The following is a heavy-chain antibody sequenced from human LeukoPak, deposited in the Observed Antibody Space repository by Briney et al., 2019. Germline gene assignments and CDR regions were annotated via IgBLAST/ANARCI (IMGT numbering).Heavy chain of an antibody. V-gene: IGHV3-7*01. Sequence: GGSLRLSCAVSGFTFSSYGMHWVRQAPGKGLEWVANIKQDGSEKYYVDSVKGRFTISRDNAKNSLYLQMNSLRAEDTAVYYCAGEDDSSGYYDYWGQGTLVTVSS. D-gene: IGHD3-22*01. CDR3: AGEDDSSGYYDY. CDR2: IKQDGSEK. J-gene: IGHJ4*02. CDR1: GFTFSSYG.